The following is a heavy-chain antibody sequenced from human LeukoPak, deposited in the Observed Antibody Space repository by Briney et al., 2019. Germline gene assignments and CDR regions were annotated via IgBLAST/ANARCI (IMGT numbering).Heavy chain of an antibody. J-gene: IGHJ5*02. V-gene: IGHV3-7*04. CDR1: GFTFSIYN. Sequence: GGSLRLSCAASGFTFSIYNMNWVRQAPGKGLEWVANIEEDGSDKYYGDSVKGRFTISRDNAKNSLYLQMNSLRAEDTAVYYCARGTNSAFDPWGQGTLVTVSS. D-gene: IGHD1-7*01. CDR2: IEEDGSDK. CDR3: ARGTNSAFDP.